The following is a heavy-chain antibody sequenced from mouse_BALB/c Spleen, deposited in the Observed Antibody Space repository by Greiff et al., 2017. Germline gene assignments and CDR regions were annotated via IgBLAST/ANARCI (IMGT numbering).Heavy chain of an antibody. D-gene: IGHD2-3*01. CDR3: ARDGGDGLDY. J-gene: IGHJ2*01. CDR2: ISDGGSYT. CDR1: GFTFSDYY. Sequence: EVKLVESGGGLVKPGGSLKLSCAASGFTFSDYYMYWVRQTPEKRLEWVATISDGGSYTYYPDSVKGRFTISRDNAKNNLYLQMSSLKSEDTAMYYCARDGGDGLDYWGQGTTLTVSS. V-gene: IGHV5-4*02.